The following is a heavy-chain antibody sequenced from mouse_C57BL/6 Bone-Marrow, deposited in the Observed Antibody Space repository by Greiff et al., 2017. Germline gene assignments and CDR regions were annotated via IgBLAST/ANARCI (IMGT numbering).Heavy chain of an antibody. CDR2: IYPRDGST. Sequence: QVQLQQSDAELVKPGASVKISCKVSGYTFTDHTIHWMKQRPEQGLEWIGYIYPRDGSTKYNEKFKGKATLTAAKSSSTAYMQLSSLTSEDSAVYFCARRDGYYVHHWYFDVWGTGTTVTVSS. CDR3: ARRDGYYVHHWYFDV. J-gene: IGHJ1*03. V-gene: IGHV1-78*01. CDR1: GYTFTDHT. D-gene: IGHD2-3*01.